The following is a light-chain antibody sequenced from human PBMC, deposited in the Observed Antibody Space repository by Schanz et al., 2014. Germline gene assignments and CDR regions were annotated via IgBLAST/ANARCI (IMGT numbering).Light chain of an antibody. CDR2: DVS. Sequence: QSALTQPASVSGSPGQSLTISCTGSSSDVGGYNFVSWYQHHPGQAPKLLIYDVSKRPSGVYTRFSGSKSGNTASLTISGLQAEDEADYYCSSYTSRSTLFGGGTKLTVL. J-gene: IGLJ3*02. CDR3: SSYTSRSTL. V-gene: IGLV2-14*02. CDR1: SSDVGGYNF.